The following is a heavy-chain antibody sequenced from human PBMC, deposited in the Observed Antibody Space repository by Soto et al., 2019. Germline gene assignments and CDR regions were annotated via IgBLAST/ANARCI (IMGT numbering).Heavy chain of an antibody. V-gene: IGHV4-30-4*01. CDR1: GGSISSGDYY. Sequence: SETLSLTCTVSGGSISSGDYYWSWIRQPPGKGLEWIGYIYYTGSTYYNPSLKSRVTISVDTSNNQFSLKLNSVTAADTAVYYCARDLKSADYFDYWGQGTLVTVS. CDR2: IYYTGST. CDR3: ARDLKSADYFDY. D-gene: IGHD3-3*01. J-gene: IGHJ4*02.